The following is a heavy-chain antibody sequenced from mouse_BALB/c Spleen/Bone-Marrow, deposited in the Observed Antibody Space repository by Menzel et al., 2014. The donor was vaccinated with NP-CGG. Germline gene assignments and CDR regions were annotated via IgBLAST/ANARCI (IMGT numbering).Heavy chain of an antibody. CDR1: GYSFTGYY. J-gene: IGHJ4*01. CDR3: VRRGNPIVYYAMDY. Sequence: LVKTGVSVKISCKASGYSFTGYYMHWVKQSHGKSFEWIGYISCYNGATSYNQNFKGKATFTVDTSSSTAYMQFNSLTSEDSAVYYCVRRGNPIVYYAMDYWGQGTSVTVSS. V-gene: IGHV1S34*01. CDR2: ISCYNGAT.